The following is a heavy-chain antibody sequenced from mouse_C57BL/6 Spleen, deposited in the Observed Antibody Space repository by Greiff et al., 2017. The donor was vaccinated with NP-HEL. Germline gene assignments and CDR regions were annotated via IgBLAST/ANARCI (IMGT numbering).Heavy chain of an antibody. Sequence: QVQLQQSGPELVKPGASVKISCKASGYAFSSSWMNWVKQRPGKGLEWIGRIYPGDGDTNYNGKFKGKATLTADKSSSTAYMQLSSLTSEDSAVYFCARAQATWMDYWGQGTSVTVSS. CDR3: ARAQATWMDY. J-gene: IGHJ4*01. CDR1: GYAFSSSW. CDR2: IYPGDGDT. D-gene: IGHD3-2*02. V-gene: IGHV1-82*01.